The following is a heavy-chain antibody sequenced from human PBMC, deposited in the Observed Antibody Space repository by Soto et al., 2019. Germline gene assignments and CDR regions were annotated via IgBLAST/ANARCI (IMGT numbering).Heavy chain of an antibody. Sequence: GGSMRLACAASGFTVSSYAMSWVRQAPGKGLEWVSAISGSGGSTYYADSVKGRFTISRDNSKNTLYLQMNSLRAEDTAVYYCARSIFGVPHNWFDPWGQGTLVTVSS. CDR1: GFTVSSYA. J-gene: IGHJ5*02. CDR3: ARSIFGVPHNWFDP. D-gene: IGHD3-3*01. V-gene: IGHV3-23*01. CDR2: ISGSGGST.